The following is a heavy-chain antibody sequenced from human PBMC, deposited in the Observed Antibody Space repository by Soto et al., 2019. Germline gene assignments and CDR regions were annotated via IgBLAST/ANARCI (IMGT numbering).Heavy chain of an antibody. J-gene: IGHJ6*02. CDR3: ASDRLWFGELLAPHYYSYYCMDA. D-gene: IGHD3-10*01. V-gene: IGHV1-2*04. CDR2: INPNSGGT. CDR1: GYTFTGYY. Sequence: ASVMVPCKASGYTFTGYYMHWVRQAPGQGLEWMGWINPNSGGTNYAQKFQGWVTMTRDTSISTAYMELSRLRSDDTAVYYCASDRLWFGELLAPHYYSYYCMDAWGQETTVPVS.